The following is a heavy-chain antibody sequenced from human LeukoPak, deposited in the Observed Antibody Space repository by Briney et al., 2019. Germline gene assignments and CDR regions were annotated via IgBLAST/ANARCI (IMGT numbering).Heavy chain of an antibody. CDR2: IYYSGST. Sequence: SETLSHTCTVSGGSISSYYWSWIRQPPGKGLEWIGYIYYSGSTNYNPSLKSRVTISVDTSKNQFSLKLSSVTAADTAVYYCARDSDYYYGMDVWGQGTTVTVSS. CDR3: ARDSDYYYGMDV. J-gene: IGHJ6*02. D-gene: IGHD3-10*01. CDR1: GGSISSYY. V-gene: IGHV4-59*01.